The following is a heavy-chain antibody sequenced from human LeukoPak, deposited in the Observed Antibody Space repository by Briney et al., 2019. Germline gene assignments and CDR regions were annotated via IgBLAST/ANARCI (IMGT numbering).Heavy chain of an antibody. CDR3: ARKGTVTTPFDY. J-gene: IGHJ4*02. CDR1: GDSVSSNSAA. D-gene: IGHD1/OR15-1a*01. Sequence: SQTLSLTCAISGDSVSSNSAAWNWIRQSPSRGLEWLGRTYYRSKWISDYAVSVKSRMTINADTSKDQFSLQVNSVTPEDTAVYYCARKGTVTTPFDYWGQGILVTVSS. V-gene: IGHV6-1*01. CDR2: TYYRSKWIS.